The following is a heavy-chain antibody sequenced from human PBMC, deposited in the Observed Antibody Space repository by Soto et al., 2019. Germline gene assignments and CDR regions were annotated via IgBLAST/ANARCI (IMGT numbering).Heavy chain of an antibody. J-gene: IGHJ5*02. CDR2: NNHSEST. CDR1: GGSISSGGYY. Sequence: QVQLQESGPGLVKASQTLSLTCTVSGGSISSGGYYWSWIRQHPGKGQEWIGYNNHSESTYYNPSLKSRVTISADTSKNQFSLKLSSVTAADTAVYYCARDPAPWGQGTLVTVSS. V-gene: IGHV4-31*03. CDR3: ARDPAP.